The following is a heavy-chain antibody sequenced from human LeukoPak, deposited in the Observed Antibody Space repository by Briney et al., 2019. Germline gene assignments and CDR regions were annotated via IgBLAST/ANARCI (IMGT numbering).Heavy chain of an antibody. Sequence: ASVKVSCKASGYTFTSYGISWVRQAPGQGLEWMGWICAYNGNTNYAQKLQGRVTMTTDTSTSTAYMELRSLRSDDTAVYYCARDPPLRQLLWFGERSDYWGQGTLVTVSS. D-gene: IGHD3-10*01. V-gene: IGHV1-18*01. J-gene: IGHJ4*02. CDR1: GYTFTSYG. CDR2: ICAYNGNT. CDR3: ARDPPLRQLLWFGERSDY.